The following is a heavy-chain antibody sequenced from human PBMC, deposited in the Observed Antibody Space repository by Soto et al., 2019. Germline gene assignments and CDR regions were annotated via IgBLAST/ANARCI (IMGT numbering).Heavy chain of an antibody. D-gene: IGHD2-21*02. CDR3: AREDDGGDSLDV. CDR1: GGSISSGGYY. Sequence: TSETLSLTCTVSGGSISSGGYYWSWIRQHPGKGLEWIGYIYYSGSTYYNPSLKSRVTISVDTSKNQFSLKLSSVTAADTAVYFCAREDDGGDSLDVWGQGTTVTVSS. V-gene: IGHV4-31*03. J-gene: IGHJ6*02. CDR2: IYYSGST.